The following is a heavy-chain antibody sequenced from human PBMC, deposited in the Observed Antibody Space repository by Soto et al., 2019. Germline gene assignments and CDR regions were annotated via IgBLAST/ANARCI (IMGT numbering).Heavy chain of an antibody. CDR1: GFTFSSYS. V-gene: IGHV3-48*01. CDR2: SSSSSSTI. CDR3: ARGGCSSTSCYVWYYYYYMDV. J-gene: IGHJ6*03. D-gene: IGHD2-2*01. Sequence: EVQLVESGGGLVQPGGSLRLSCAASGFTFSSYSMNWVRQAPGKGLEWVSYSSSSSSTIYYADSVKGRFTISRDNAKNSLDLQMNSLRAEDTAVYYCARGGCSSTSCYVWYYYYYMDVWGKGTTVTVSS.